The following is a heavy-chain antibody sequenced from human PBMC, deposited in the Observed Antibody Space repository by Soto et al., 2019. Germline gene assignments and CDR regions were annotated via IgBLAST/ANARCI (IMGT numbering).Heavy chain of an antibody. CDR2: ISYDGSNK. Sequence: QVQLVESGGGVVQPGRSLRLSCAASGFTFSSYGMHWVRQAPGKGLEWVAVISYDGSNKYYADSVKGRFTISRDNSKNTLYLQMNSLRAEDTAVYCCAKELRTHFDYWGQGTLVTVSS. J-gene: IGHJ4*02. V-gene: IGHV3-30*18. CDR1: GFTFSSYG. CDR3: AKELRTHFDY.